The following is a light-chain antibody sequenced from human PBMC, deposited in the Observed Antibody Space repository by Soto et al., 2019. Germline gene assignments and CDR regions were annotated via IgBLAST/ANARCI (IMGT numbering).Light chain of an antibody. J-gene: IGKJ1*01. CDR3: HQYGSSPWT. V-gene: IGKV3-20*01. Sequence: MVLSQSTGNLSLFPGERATFSCSALQSVSSIFLTWYQHRPGRPPRLLIYGTSNRATGIPDRFSGSGPGTDFTLTISRLEPEDIAVYYCHQYGSSPWTFGQGTKVDIK. CDR1: QSVSSIF. CDR2: GTS.